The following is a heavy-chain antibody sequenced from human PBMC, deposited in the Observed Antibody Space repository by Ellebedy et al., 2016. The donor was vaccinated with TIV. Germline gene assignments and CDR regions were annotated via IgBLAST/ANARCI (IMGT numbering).Heavy chain of an antibody. CDR2: IYYGGST. D-gene: IGHD3-3*01. V-gene: IGHV4-59*01. J-gene: IGHJ4*02. CDR3: ARGEWSYFDY. CDR1: GGSTSSYY. Sequence: SETLSLTCTVSGGSTSSYYWSWIRYPPGKGLEWIGYIYYGGSTNYNLSLTSRVTISVDTSKNQFSLKLRSVTAADTDVYYCARGEWSYFDYWGQGTLVTVSS.